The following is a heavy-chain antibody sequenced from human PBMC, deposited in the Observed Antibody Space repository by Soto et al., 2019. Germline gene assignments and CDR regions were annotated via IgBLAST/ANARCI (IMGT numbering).Heavy chain of an antibody. V-gene: IGHV5-10-1*01. CDR2: IDPSDSYT. CDR3: ARSNSSVDYGMDV. CDR1: GDSFTSYW. D-gene: IGHD6-25*01. Sequence: PXESLKVTWQCSGDSFTSYWSSLVLQMPGKGLEWMGRIDPSDSYTNYSPSFQGHVTISADKSISTAYLQWSSLKASDTAMYYCARSNSSVDYGMDVWGQGTTVTV. J-gene: IGHJ6*02.